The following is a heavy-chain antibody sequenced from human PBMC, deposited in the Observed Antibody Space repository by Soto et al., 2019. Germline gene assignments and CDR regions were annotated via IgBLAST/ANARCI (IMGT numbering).Heavy chain of an antibody. CDR1: GFVFSGYG. V-gene: IGHV3-33*01. Sequence: QVQLVESGGGVVQPGTSLRLSCAASGFVFSGYGFHWVRQAPGKGLEWVALIWFDGSKEYYSGAVKGRFTISRDNSKNMIYLQMNSLRVEDTALYYCARDRATVSRWIDGIDVWGQGTTVTVSS. CDR2: IWFDGSKE. D-gene: IGHD4-4*01. CDR3: ARDRATVSRWIDGIDV. J-gene: IGHJ6*02.